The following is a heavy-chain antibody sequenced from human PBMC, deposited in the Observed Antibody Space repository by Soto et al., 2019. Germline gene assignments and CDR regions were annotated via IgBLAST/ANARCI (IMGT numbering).Heavy chain of an antibody. J-gene: IGHJ6*02. Sequence: SETLSLTCTFSGGSVSSGSYNWSWIRQPPGKGLEWIGYIYYSGSTNYNPSLKSRVTISVDTSKNQFSLKLSSVTAADTAVYYCASMRAAATYYYYYGMDVWGQGTTVTVSS. V-gene: IGHV4-61*01. D-gene: IGHD6-13*01. CDR1: GGSVSSGSYN. CDR2: IYYSGST. CDR3: ASMRAAATYYYYYGMDV.